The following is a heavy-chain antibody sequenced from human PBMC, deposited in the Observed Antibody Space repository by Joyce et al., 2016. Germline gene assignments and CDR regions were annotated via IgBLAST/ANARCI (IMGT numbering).Heavy chain of an antibody. V-gene: IGHV1-18*04. CDR1: GYTFTTYG. CDR2: ISAYNGNT. J-gene: IGHJ6*02. CDR3: ARLSSGWYSMDV. D-gene: IGHD6-19*01. Sequence: QGQLVQSGAEVKKPGASVKVSCKASGYTFTTYGITWVRQAPGQGPGWMGWISAYNGNTKYAQKCQGRVTMTTDTSTSTAYMEVRSLRSDDTAVYYCARLSSGWYSMDVWGQGTTVTVSS.